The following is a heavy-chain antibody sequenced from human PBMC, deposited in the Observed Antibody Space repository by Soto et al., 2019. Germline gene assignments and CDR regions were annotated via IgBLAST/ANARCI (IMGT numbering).Heavy chain of an antibody. Sequence: PGGSMRLSCAAYAFTFNNYAMSWVRQAPGKGLEWVSGIGGSGRTTYYADSVKGRFTISRDNSNNTLFLQMNSLRAECTAVYYCAKSRSSDSSGGFFEYWRQGHRVTVSS. CDR1: AFTFNNYA. CDR3: AKSRSSDSSGGFFEY. CDR2: IGGSGRTT. V-gene: IGHV3-23*01. D-gene: IGHD3-22*01. J-gene: IGHJ4*02.